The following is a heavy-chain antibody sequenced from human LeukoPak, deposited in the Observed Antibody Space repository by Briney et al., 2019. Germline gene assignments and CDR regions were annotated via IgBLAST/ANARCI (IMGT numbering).Heavy chain of an antibody. CDR2: ISYDGSNK. CDR3: AKDRSCTNDVCHGDFDY. CDR1: GFTFSSYA. Sequence: GRSLRLSCAASGFTFSSYAMHWVRQAPGKGLEWVAVISYDGSNKYYADSVKGRFTISRDNSKNTVYLQMNSLRAEDTAVYYCAKDRSCTNDVCHGDFDYWGQGTLVTVSS. D-gene: IGHD2-8*01. V-gene: IGHV3-30*04. J-gene: IGHJ4*02.